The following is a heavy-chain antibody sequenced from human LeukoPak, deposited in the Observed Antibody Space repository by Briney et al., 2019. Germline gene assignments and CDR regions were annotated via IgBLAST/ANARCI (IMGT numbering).Heavy chain of an antibody. CDR3: ARESGSFYYFDY. J-gene: IGHJ4*02. CDR2: IYYSGST. CDR1: GESFSGYY. Sequence: PSETLSLTCDVYGESFSGYYWSWIRQPPGKGLEWIGSIYYSGSTYYNPSLKSRVTISVDTSKNQFSLKLSSVTAADTAVYYCARESGSFYYFDYWGQGTLVTVSS. V-gene: IGHV4-34*01. D-gene: IGHD6-13*01.